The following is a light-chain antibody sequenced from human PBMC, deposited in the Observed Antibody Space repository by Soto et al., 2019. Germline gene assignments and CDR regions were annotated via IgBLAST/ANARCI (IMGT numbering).Light chain of an antibody. CDR3: QPYRRSPYA. Sequence: EIVLTQSPGTLSLSPGERATLSCRASQSVSSNYLAWYQQKPGQAPRLLIYGASSRATGIHDRFSGSGSGTDFTRTISRLEPEDFAGYYWQPYRRSPYAFGPGPKLEIK. CDR2: GAS. CDR1: QSVSSNY. V-gene: IGKV3-20*01. J-gene: IGKJ2*01.